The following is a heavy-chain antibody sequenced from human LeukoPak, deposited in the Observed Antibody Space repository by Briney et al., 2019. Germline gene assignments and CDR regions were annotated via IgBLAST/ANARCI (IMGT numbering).Heavy chain of an antibody. D-gene: IGHD2-15*01. J-gene: IGHJ4*02. V-gene: IGHV3-74*01. CDR2: INSDGSST. CDR1: FTFXXXW. CDR3: AKENGGNFDY. Sequence: FTFXXXWXXXVRXAPXKGXXWVSRINSDGSSTSYADSVKGRFTISRDNSKNTLYLQMNSLRAEDTAVYYCAKENGGNFDYRGQGTLVTVSS.